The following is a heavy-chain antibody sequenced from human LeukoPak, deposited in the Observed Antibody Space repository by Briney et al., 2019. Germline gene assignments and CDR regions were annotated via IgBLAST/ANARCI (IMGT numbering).Heavy chain of an antibody. J-gene: IGHJ4*02. CDR2: ISGSVVST. V-gene: IGHV3-23*01. D-gene: IGHD1-26*01. CDR1: GFTFSSYS. CDR3: VKAVGHYLGG. Sequence: PGGSLRLSCAASGFTFSSYSMNWVRQAPGKGLEWVSGISGSVVSTYYADSVKGRFTISRDNSKNTLYLQMNSLRAEDTAVYYCVKAVGHYLGGWGQGTLVTVSS.